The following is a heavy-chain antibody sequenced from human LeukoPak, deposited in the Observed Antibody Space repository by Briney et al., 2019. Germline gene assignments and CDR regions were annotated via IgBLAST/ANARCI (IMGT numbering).Heavy chain of an antibody. J-gene: IGHJ5*02. CDR1: GYTFTNYG. CDR2: MNPNSGNT. Sequence: ASVKVSCKASGYTFTNYGISWVRQAPGQGLEWMGWMNPNSGNTGYAQKFQGRVTMTRNTSISTAYMELSSLRSEDTAVYYCARQVPIFRSIGPRFDPWGQGTLVTVSS. CDR3: ARQVPIFRSIGPRFDP. V-gene: IGHV1-8*02. D-gene: IGHD6-6*01.